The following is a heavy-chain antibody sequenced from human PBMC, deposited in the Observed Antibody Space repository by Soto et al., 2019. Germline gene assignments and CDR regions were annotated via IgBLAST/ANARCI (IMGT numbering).Heavy chain of an antibody. V-gene: IGHV1-69*02. CDR2: INPIVSMS. D-gene: IGHD3-10*01. Sequence: QVQLVQSGTEVKKPGSSVKVSCKASGDTFSFYTINWVRRAPGLGLEWVGRINPIVSMSNYEQKFQGRVWMTADKSTSTAYMELRSLRSDDTAMYFCAASYGSGYRAFDYWGQGALVIVSS. J-gene: IGHJ4*02. CDR1: GDTFSFYT. CDR3: AASYGSGYRAFDY.